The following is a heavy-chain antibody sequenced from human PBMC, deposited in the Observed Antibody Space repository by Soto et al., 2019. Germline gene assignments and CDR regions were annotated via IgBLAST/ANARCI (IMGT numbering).Heavy chain of an antibody. V-gene: IGHV1-18*01. CDR3: ARAFFYQGSDSRGYSFDAFDF. J-gene: IGHJ3*01. Sequence: QVQLVQSGAEVKKPGASVKVFCKASGYTFTSSGMSWVRQAPGQGLEWLGWISAHTRSSEYAQRFQGRVNMTTDSSTSTAYMELRSLRSDDTAVYYCARAFFYQGSDSRGYSFDAFDFWGPGTLVTVSS. D-gene: IGHD3-22*01. CDR2: ISAHTRSS. CDR1: GYTFTSSG.